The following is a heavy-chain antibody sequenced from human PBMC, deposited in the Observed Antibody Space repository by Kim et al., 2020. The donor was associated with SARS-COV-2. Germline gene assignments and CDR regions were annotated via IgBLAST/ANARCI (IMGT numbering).Heavy chain of an antibody. CDR2: IYGNDEK. D-gene: IGHD2-8*01. Sequence: SGPTLVNTTQTLTLTCSFSGFSLTPDRLVGVTWVRQPPGKALEWLALIYGNDEKRYTPSLKSRLTIAKDTTENRVVLTLTNVDPVDTGTYYCAHDSPGLYGFDVWGQGTTVTVSS. V-gene: IGHV2-5*01. J-gene: IGHJ6*02. CDR1: GFSLTPDRLVG. CDR3: AHDSPGLYGFDV.